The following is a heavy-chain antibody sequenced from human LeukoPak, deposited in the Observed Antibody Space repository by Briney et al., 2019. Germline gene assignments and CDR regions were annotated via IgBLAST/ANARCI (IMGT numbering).Heavy chain of an antibody. D-gene: IGHD3-22*01. CDR3: ARHYYYDSSGYDPNFDY. CDR2: INSDGNTA. V-gene: IGHV3-74*01. Sequence: GGSLRLSCVASGFTFSNYWMHWVRQAPGKGLLWVSRINSDGNTADYADSVKGRFTISRDNSKNTLYLQMNSLRAEDTAVYYCARHYYYDSSGYDPNFDYWGQGTLVTVSS. CDR1: GFTFSNYW. J-gene: IGHJ4*02.